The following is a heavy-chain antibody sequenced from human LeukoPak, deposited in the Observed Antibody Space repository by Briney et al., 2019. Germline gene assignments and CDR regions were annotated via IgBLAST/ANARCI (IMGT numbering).Heavy chain of an antibody. V-gene: IGHV1-2*02. J-gene: IGHJ3*02. D-gene: IGHD3-10*01. CDR1: GYTFIGYY. Sequence: ASVKISCKASGYTFIGYYMHWVRQAPRQGLEWMGWINPNSGGTNYAQKFQGRVNMTRDTSISTAYMRRLRSDDTAVYYCARVQRWFGEEALDIWGQGTMVTVSS. CDR2: INPNSGGT. CDR3: ARVQRWFGEEALDI.